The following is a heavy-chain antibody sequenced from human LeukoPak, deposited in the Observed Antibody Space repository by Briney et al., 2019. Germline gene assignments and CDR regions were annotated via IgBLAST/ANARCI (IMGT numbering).Heavy chain of an antibody. Sequence: GGSLRHSRSASGFTFSNHWMSWVRQAPGKGLEWVTNIKEDGSAKNYVDPVKGQFPISRDNDKNSLYLQINGLRAEDTAVYYCARGGVVVTNYWGQGTLVTVSS. CDR2: IKEDGSAK. CDR1: GFTFSNHW. D-gene: IGHD2-21*02. CDR3: ARGGVVVTNY. V-gene: IGHV3-7*01. J-gene: IGHJ4*02.